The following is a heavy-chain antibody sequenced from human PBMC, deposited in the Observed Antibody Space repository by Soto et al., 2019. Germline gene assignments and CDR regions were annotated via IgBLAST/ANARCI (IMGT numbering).Heavy chain of an antibody. CDR3: VRQGIDYLHGLVDV. CDR1: SGPDRSHN. V-gene: IGHV4-59*08. J-gene: IGHJ6*02. CDR2: VYYTGDT. Sequence: SETLSLTCTVSSGPDRSHNWGWIRQPPGRGLEWIGYVYYTGDTAYNPSLRSRVSISADTSTNDISLTLSSVTAADTAVYYCVRQGIDYLHGLVDVWGQGTTVTVSS. D-gene: IGHD4-17*01.